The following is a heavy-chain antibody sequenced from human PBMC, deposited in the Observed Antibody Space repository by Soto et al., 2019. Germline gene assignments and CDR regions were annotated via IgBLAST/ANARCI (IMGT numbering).Heavy chain of an antibody. CDR1: GGSFSGYY. CDR3: ARPPWGPQLALDGWFDP. CDR2: INHSGST. Sequence: ETLSLTCAVYGGSFSGYYWSWIRQPPGKGLEWIGEINHSGSTNYNPSLKSRVTISVDTSKNQFSLKLSSVTAADTAVYYCARPPWGPQLALDGWFDPWGQGTLVTVSS. D-gene: IGHD6-13*01. V-gene: IGHV4-34*01. J-gene: IGHJ5*02.